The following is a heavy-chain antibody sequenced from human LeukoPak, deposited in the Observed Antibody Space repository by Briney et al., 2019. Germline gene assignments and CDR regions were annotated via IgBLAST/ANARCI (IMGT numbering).Heavy chain of an antibody. V-gene: IGHV1-18*01. CDR3: ARRHDYSNPTDWSWFDP. CDR2: ISAYNGNT. J-gene: IGHJ5*02. D-gene: IGHD4-11*01. Sequence: ASVKVSCKASGYIFTSYGISWVRQAPGQGLEWLGWISAYNGNTNYAQNLQGRVTMTTDTSTSTAYMELRSLRSDDTAVYYCARRHDYSNPTDWSWFDPWGQGTLVTVSS. CDR1: GYIFTSYG.